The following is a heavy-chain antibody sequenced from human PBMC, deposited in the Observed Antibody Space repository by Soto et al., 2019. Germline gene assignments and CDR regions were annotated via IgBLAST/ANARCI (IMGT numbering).Heavy chain of an antibody. CDR1: GFTFSSYG. J-gene: IGHJ4*02. CDR3: ARGSEGNYLDY. Sequence: GGSLRLSCAASGFTFSSYGMHWVRQAPGKGLEWVAVIWYDGSNKYYADSVKGRFTISRDNSKNTLYLQMNSLRAEDTAVYYCARGSEGNYLDYWGQGTLVTVSS. D-gene: IGHD3-10*01. CDR2: IWYDGSNK. V-gene: IGHV3-33*01.